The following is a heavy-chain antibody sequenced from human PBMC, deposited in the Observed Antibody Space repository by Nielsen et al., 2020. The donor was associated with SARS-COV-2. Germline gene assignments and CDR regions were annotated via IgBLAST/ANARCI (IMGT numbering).Heavy chain of an antibody. D-gene: IGHD3-10*01. CDR2: IYYSGST. Sequence: SETLSLTCTVSGGSISSGGYYWSWLSQHPGKGLEWIGFIYYSGSTYYNPSLKSRVTLSVDTSKNQFYLKLSSVTAAGTAVYYCAREEFDGWYYGSGNGYYGYGMAVWGQRTTVPVSS. CDR3: AREEFDGWYYGSGNGYYGYGMAV. V-gene: IGHV4-31*03. CDR1: GGSISSGGYY. J-gene: IGHJ6*02.